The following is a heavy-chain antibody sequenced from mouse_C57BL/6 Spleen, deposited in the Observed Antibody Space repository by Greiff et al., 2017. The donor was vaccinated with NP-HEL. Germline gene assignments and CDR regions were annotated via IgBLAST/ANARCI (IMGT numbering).Heavy chain of an antibody. CDR2: IYPGSGNT. CDR1: GYTFTDYY. V-gene: IGHV1-76*01. J-gene: IGHJ3*01. CDR3: AFYDGYYAWFAY. Sequence: QVQLQQSGAELVRPGASVKLSCKASGYTFTDYYINWVKQRPGQGLEWIARIYPGSGNTYYNEKFKGKATLTAEKSSSTAYMQLSSLTSEDSAVYFCAFYDGYYAWFAYWGQGTLVTVSA. D-gene: IGHD2-3*01.